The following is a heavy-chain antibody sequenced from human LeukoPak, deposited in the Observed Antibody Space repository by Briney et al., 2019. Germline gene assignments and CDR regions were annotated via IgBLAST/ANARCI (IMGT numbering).Heavy chain of an antibody. Sequence: PGGSLRLSCAASGFTLSSYGMSWVRQAPGKGLEWVSAISGSGGSTYYADSVKGRFTISRDNSKNTLYLQMNSLRAEDTAVYYCAKGGYGSGSYFDYWGQGTLVTVSS. CDR3: AKGGYGSGSYFDY. J-gene: IGHJ4*02. CDR1: GFTLSSYG. CDR2: ISGSGGST. V-gene: IGHV3-23*01. D-gene: IGHD3-10*01.